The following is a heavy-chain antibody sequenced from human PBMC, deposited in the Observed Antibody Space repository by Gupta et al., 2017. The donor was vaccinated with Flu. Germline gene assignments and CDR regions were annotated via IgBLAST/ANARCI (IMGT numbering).Heavy chain of an antibody. CDR3: VRHDYGDDRDK. Sequence: QLHLQESGPGRVKPSETLSPPCHASGAYLPYDNHYWGWIRPPPGKGLEWIGDIYYNGQASSNPSLEGRVALSVVTSKRQFSLKLTSVTAADTAVYDCVRHDYGDDRDKWGQGTLVTVSS. J-gene: IGHJ4*02. D-gene: IGHD4-17*01. CDR1: GAYLPYDNHY. CDR2: IYYNGQA. V-gene: IGHV4-39*01.